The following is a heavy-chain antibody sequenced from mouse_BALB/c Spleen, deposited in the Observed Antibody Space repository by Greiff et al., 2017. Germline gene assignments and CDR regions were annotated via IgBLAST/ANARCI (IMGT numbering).Heavy chain of an antibody. CDR2: ISSGGSYT. D-gene: IGHD1-1*01. Sequence: VQLKESGGGLVKPGGSLKLSCAASGFTFSSYAMSWVRQSPEKRLEWVAEISSGGSYTYYPDTVTGRFTISRDNAKNTLYLEMSSLRSEDTAMYYCARPTTEGFAYWGQGTLVTVSA. CDR1: GFTFSSYA. V-gene: IGHV5-9-4*01. CDR3: ARPTTEGFAY. J-gene: IGHJ3*01.